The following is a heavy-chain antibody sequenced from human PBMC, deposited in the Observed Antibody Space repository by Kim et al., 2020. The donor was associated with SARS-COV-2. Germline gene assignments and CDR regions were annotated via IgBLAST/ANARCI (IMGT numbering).Heavy chain of an antibody. D-gene: IGHD1-26*01. V-gene: IGHV4-39*01. Sequence: YYPPSLKRRVTISVDTSKNQFSLKRSSVTAADTAVYYCARQDAGLVGATGWGQGTLVTVSS. J-gene: IGHJ4*02. CDR3: ARQDAGLVGATG.